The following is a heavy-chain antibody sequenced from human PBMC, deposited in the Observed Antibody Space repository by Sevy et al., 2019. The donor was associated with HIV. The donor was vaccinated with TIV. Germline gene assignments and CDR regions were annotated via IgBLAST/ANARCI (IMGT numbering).Heavy chain of an antibody. V-gene: IGHV4-39*01. CDR3: ARHGGIAVATLDY. CDR1: GGSISSTTYY. J-gene: IGHJ4*02. D-gene: IGHD6-19*01. CDR2: IYFSGST. Sequence: SETLSLTCTVSGGSISSTTYYWGWIRQPPGKGLEWIASIYFSGSTYYNVSLESRVTISVDMSENQFSLRLSSVTAADTAVYYCARHGGIAVATLDYWGQGTLVTVSS.